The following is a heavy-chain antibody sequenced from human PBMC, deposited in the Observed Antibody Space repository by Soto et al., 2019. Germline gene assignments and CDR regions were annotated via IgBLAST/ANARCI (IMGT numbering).Heavy chain of an antibody. D-gene: IGHD3-10*01. CDR3: ARAPRDRRRGINVIRGGAAQYGMDV. J-gene: IGHJ6*02. Sequence: PSETLSLTCTVSGGSISSSGYYWNWIRQHTVKGLEWIGYIYYSGSTYLNPSLKSRLSISVDTSKNQFSLRLSSVTAADTAVYFCARAPRDRRRGINVIRGGAAQYGMDVWGRGTTVTVSS. CDR2: IYYSGST. V-gene: IGHV4-31*03. CDR1: GGSISSSGYY.